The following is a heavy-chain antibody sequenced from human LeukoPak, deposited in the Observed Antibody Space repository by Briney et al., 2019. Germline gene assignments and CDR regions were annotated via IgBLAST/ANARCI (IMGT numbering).Heavy chain of an antibody. CDR2: IIPIFGTA. CDR1: GGTFSSYA. V-gene: IGHV1-69*05. J-gene: IGHJ6*03. CDR3: ARGPSETDYYDSSGYYYYYMDV. D-gene: IGHD3-22*01. Sequence: GSSVKVSCKASGGTFSSYAISWVRQAPGQGLEWMGRIIPIFGTANYAQEFQGRVTITTDESTSTAYMELSSLRSEDTAVYYCARGPSETDYYDSSGYYYYYMDVWGKGTTVTVSS.